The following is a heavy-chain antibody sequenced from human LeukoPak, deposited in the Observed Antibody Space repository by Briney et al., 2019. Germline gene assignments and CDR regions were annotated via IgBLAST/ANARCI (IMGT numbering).Heavy chain of an antibody. J-gene: IGHJ4*02. V-gene: IGHV3-23*01. CDR2: ISGSGGST. Sequence: GGSLRLSRAASGFTFSSYAMSWVRQAPGKGLEWVSAISGSGGSTYYADSVKGRFTISRDNSKNTLYLQMNSLRADDTAVYYCAKAADNGYYYYFDYWGQGTLVTVSS. CDR3: AKAADNGYYYYFDY. CDR1: GFTFSSYA. D-gene: IGHD3-22*01.